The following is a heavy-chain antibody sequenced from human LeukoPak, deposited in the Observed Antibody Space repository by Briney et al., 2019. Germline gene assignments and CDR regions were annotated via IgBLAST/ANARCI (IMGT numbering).Heavy chain of an antibody. CDR2: IIPIFGTA. V-gene: IGHV1-69*06. D-gene: IGHD3-22*01. CDR1: GGTFSSYA. J-gene: IGHJ6*02. Sequence: ASVKVSCKASGGTFSSYAISWVRQAPGQGLEWMGGIIPIFGTANYAQKFQGRVTITADKSTSTAYMELSSLRSEDTAVYYCASTPDKTTVDSSGYYYWAKTKPPGGMDVWGQGTTVTVSS. CDR3: ASTPDKTTVDSSGYYYWAKTKPPGGMDV.